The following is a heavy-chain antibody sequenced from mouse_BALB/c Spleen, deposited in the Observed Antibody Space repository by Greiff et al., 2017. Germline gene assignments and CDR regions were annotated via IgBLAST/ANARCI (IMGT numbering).Heavy chain of an antibody. V-gene: IGHV14-3*02. CDR1: GFNIKDTY. J-gene: IGHJ3*01. D-gene: IGHD2-3*01. CDR2: IDPANGNT. Sequence: EVQLQQSGAELVKPGASVKLSCTASGFNIKDTYMHWVKQRPEQGLEWIGRIDPANGNTKYDPKFQGKATITADTSSNTAYLQLSSLTSEDTAVYYCASGTFYDGYYVWFAYWGQGTLVTVSA. CDR3: ASGTFYDGYYVWFAY.